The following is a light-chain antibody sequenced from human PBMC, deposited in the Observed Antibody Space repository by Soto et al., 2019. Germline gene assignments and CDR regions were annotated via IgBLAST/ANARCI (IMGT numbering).Light chain of an antibody. Sequence: NVLKNSPGALSLNKRERATLSCRAIQSVSSSYLAWYQQKPGQAHRLLIYGASTRATGIPARFSGSGSGTDFILTISSLQSEDFGVYYCQQYNSWPPLSFGGGTKV. CDR3: QQYNSWPPLS. J-gene: IGKJ4*01. V-gene: IGKV3-20*01. CDR1: QSVSSSY. CDR2: GAS.